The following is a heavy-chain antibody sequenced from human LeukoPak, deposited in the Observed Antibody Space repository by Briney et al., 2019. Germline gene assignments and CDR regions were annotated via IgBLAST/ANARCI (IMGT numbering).Heavy chain of an antibody. CDR1: GFTVSSNY. V-gene: IGHV3-53*01. Sequence: GGSLRLSCAASGFTVSSNYMSWGRQAPGKWLEWVSVIYIGGSTYYADSVKGRFTISRDNSKNTLYLQMNSLRAEDTAVYYCARSDGITDAFDIWGQGTMVTVSS. D-gene: IGHD1-14*01. CDR3: ARSDGITDAFDI. J-gene: IGHJ3*02. CDR2: IYIGGST.